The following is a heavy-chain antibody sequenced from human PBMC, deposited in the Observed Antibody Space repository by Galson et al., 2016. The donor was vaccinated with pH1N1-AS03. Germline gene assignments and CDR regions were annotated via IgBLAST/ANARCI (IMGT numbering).Heavy chain of an antibody. J-gene: IGHJ4*02. CDR2: ISWNSGST. CDR1: GFTFDDYA. Sequence: SLRLSCAASGFTFDDYATHWVRQVPGKGLEWVSGISWNSGSTAYVDSVKGRFTISKDNAKNSLYLQMNSLRADDTAFYYCAVSGAPSIAVAGRWLDYWGQGTLVTVSS. V-gene: IGHV3-9*01. D-gene: IGHD6-19*01. CDR3: AVSGAPSIAVAGRWLDY.